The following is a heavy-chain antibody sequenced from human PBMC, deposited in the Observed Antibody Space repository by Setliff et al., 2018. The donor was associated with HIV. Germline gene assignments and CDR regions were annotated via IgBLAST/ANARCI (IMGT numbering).Heavy chain of an antibody. Sequence: LSLTCTVSDSGTYYWSWIRQPAGKGLEWIGRVSSRDDTNYNPSLKSRVTMSVDTSKNQFSLKLTSVAASDTAVYYCARAAAGNTGPFDLWGQGSPVTVSS. V-gene: IGHV4-61*02. CDR1: DSGTYY. J-gene: IGHJ4*02. CDR3: ARAAAGNTGPFDL. D-gene: IGHD4-17*01. CDR2: VSSRDDT.